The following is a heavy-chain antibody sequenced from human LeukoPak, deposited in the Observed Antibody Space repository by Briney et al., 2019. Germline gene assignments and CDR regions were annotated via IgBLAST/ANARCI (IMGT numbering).Heavy chain of an antibody. CDR1: GYTFTSYG. V-gene: IGHV1-18*01. CDR2: ISAYNGNT. Sequence: ASVKVSCKASGYTFTSYGISWVRQAPGQGLEWMGWISAYNGNTNYAQKLQGRVTMTTDTSTSTAHMELRSLRSDDTAVYYCARGITIFGVVIPLDYWGQGTLVTVSS. J-gene: IGHJ4*02. CDR3: ARGITIFGVVIPLDY. D-gene: IGHD3-3*01.